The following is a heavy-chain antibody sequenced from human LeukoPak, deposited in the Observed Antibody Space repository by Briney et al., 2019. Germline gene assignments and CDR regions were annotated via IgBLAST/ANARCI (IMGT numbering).Heavy chain of an antibody. D-gene: IGHD3-22*01. CDR3: AKDGGYDYDSSGPTGP. Sequence: GGSLRLSCAASGFTYDDYAMHWVRQAPGKGLEWVSGISWNSGSIGYADSVKGRFTISRDNAKNSLYLQMNSLRAEDTALYYCAKDGGYDYDSSGPTGPWGQGTLVTVSS. CDR1: GFTYDDYA. J-gene: IGHJ5*02. V-gene: IGHV3-9*01. CDR2: ISWNSGSI.